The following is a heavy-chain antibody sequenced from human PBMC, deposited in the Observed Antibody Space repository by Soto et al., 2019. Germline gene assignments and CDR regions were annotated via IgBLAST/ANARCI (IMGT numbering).Heavy chain of an antibody. CDR1: GYTLTSYG. D-gene: IGHD2-2*01. J-gene: IGHJ4*02. CDR2: ISAYNGNT. Sequence: QVQLVQSGAEVKKPGASVKVSCRASGYTLTSYGLSWARQAPGQGLEWMGWISAYNGNTNYAQKLQGRVTMTTDTSTSTAYMELRSLRSDDTAVYYCARAAPHIVVVPAALDYWGQGNLVTVSS. V-gene: IGHV1-18*01. CDR3: ARAAPHIVVVPAALDY.